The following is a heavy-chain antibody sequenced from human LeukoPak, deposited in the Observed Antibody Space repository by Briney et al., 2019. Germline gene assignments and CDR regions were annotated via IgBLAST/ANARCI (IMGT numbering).Heavy chain of an antibody. D-gene: IGHD3-3*01. CDR3: AKLTYYDFWSDPEGAAFDI. V-gene: IGHV3-23*01. J-gene: IGHJ3*02. CDR2: ISGSGGST. Sequence: GGSLRLSCAASGFTFSSYAMSWVRQAPGNGLEWVSAISGSGGSTYYADSVKGRFTISRDNSKNTLYLQMNSLRAEDTAVYYCAKLTYYDFWSDPEGAAFDIWGQGTMVTVSS. CDR1: GFTFSSYA.